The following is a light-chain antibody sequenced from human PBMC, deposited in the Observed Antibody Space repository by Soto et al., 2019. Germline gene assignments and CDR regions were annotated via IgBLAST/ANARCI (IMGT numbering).Light chain of an antibody. CDR2: DTS. V-gene: IGKV3-20*01. J-gene: IGKJ5*01. CDR3: QQYGTSEII. CDR1: QSLTNSF. Sequence: FVLTQYTGTLSLSPGEGATLSCRASQSLTNSFIAWYQQKPGQAPRLLIYDTSSRASGIPDRFSGSGSGTDFTLTISRLETEDFAVFYCQQYGTSEIILGQGTRLEI.